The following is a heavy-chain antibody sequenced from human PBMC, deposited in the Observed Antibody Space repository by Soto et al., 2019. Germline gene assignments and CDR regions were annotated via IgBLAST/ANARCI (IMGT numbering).Heavy chain of an antibody. Sequence: GWTLRLSCSASGFSFSSYSMNCVRQASGKELEWVSSISSSSSYIYYADSVKGRFTISRDNAKNSLYLQMNSLRAEDTAVYYLAGALEDIVAISDYRCLENPGTV. CDR2: ISSSSSYI. CDR1: GFSFSSYS. V-gene: IGHV3-21*01. J-gene: IGHJ4*02. CDR3: AGALEDIVAISDY. D-gene: IGHD5-12*01.